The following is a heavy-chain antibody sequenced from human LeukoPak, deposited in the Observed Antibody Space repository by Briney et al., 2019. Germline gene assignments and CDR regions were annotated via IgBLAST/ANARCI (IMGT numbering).Heavy chain of an antibody. Sequence: ASVKVSCKVSGYTLIELSMHWVLQTPGKGLEWLGGFDVEDGETTYGQKLQGRVTMTTDTSTTPAYMELRSLRSDDTAVYYCARDLNYDYVWGSSGIKIDYWGQGTLVTVSS. CDR2: FDVEDGET. D-gene: IGHD3-16*01. CDR1: GYTLIELS. CDR3: ARDLNYDYVWGSSGIKIDY. J-gene: IGHJ4*02. V-gene: IGHV1-24*01.